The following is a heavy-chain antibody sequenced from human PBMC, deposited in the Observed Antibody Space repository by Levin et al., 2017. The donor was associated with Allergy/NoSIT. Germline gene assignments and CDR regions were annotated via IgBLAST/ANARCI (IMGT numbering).Heavy chain of an antibody. Sequence: SETLSLTCTVSGGSISSSIYYWGWIRQPPGKGLEWIGSTHYSGITYYNPSLKSRVTISVDTSKNQFSLKLSSVTAADTAVYYCARTVRGYYYMDVWGKGTPVTVSS. J-gene: IGHJ6*03. CDR3: ARTVRGYYYMDV. CDR1: GGSISSSIYY. V-gene: IGHV4-39*01. CDR2: THYSGIT. D-gene: IGHD3-10*01.